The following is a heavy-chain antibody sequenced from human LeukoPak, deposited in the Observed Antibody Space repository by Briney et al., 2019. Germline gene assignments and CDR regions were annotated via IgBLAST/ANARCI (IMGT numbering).Heavy chain of an antibody. D-gene: IGHD2-2*01. CDR2: ISSSRSTI. J-gene: IGHJ4*02. CDR3: ARDCSSTSCYESRY. CDR1: GFTFSSYS. V-gene: IGHV3-48*02. Sequence: GGSLRLSCAASGFTFSSYSMNWVRQAPGKGLEWVSYISSSRSTIYYADSVKGRFTISRDNAKNSLYLQMNSLRDEDTAVYYCARDCSSTSCYESRYWGQGTLVTVSS.